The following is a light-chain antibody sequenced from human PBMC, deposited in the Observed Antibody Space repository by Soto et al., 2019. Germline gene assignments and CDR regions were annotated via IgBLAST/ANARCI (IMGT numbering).Light chain of an antibody. J-gene: IGKJ1*01. Sequence: DIQMTQSPSTLSASVGDRVTITCRASQSISSWLAWYQQKPGKAPKLLIYKASSLESAVPSRFRGSEAGTEFTIAISSLQPHDFASYYWKQYNNYPWTFGQGTKVEIK. CDR3: KQYNNYPWT. CDR2: KAS. CDR1: QSISSW. V-gene: IGKV1-5*03.